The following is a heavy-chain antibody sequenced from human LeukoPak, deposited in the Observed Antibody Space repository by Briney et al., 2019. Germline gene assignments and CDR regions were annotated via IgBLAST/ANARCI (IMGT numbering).Heavy chain of an antibody. D-gene: IGHD4-17*01. CDR1: VYTFTGYY. J-gene: IGHJ4*02. V-gene: IGHV1-46*01. Sequence: ASVKVSCKASVYTFTGYYMHWVRQAPGQGLEWMGIINPSGGITNYAQKFQGRVTMTRDMSTSTVYMELSSLRSEDTAVYYCTKYGHSPYFDSWGQGTLVTVSS. CDR3: TKYGHSPYFDS. CDR2: INPSGGIT.